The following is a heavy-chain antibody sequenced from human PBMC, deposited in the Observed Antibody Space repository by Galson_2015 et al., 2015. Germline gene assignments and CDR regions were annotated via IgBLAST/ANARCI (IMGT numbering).Heavy chain of an antibody. CDR2: ISYDGSGE. V-gene: IGHV3-30*01. CDR3: ARDRPGISVAGSHSY. J-gene: IGHJ4*02. CDR1: GFTFSRFV. D-gene: IGHD6-19*01. Sequence: SLRLSCAASGFTFSRFVMHWVRQAPGKGLEWVAVISYDGSGEYYADSVKGRFTISRDNSKNALYLQMNSLRVEDTAVYYCARDRPGISVAGSHSYWGQGTLVTVSS.